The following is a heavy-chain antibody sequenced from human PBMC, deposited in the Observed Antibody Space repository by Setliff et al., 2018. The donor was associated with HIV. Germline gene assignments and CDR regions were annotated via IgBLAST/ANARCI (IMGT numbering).Heavy chain of an antibody. CDR2: LTPGIGIA. D-gene: IGHD1-26*01. J-gene: IGHJ4*02. CDR3: ARVLHSPGHFDD. Sequence: SVKVSCKASGGMFSNYAINWVRQAPGQGLEWMGGLTPGIGIAVYAQKFQGRVTLTADTSTSTAYMDLSSLKSDDTAVYYCARVLHSPGHFDDWGQGSLVTVSS. CDR1: GGMFSNYA. V-gene: IGHV1-69*10.